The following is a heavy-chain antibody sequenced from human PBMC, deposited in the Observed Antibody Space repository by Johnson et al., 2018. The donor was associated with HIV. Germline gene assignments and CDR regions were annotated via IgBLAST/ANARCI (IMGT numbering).Heavy chain of an antibody. J-gene: IGHJ3*02. Sequence: QVQLVESGGGVVQPGRSLRLSCAASGFTFSTYGMHWVRQAPGKGLEWVAVMWYDGSNKYYADSVKGRFTISRDNSKSTVYLQMHSLRAEDTAVYYCAKVSWEARLGDPFDIWGRGTMVIVSS. CDR2: MWYDGSNK. D-gene: IGHD1-26*01. CDR1: GFTFSTYG. CDR3: AKVSWEARLGDPFDI. V-gene: IGHV3-33*06.